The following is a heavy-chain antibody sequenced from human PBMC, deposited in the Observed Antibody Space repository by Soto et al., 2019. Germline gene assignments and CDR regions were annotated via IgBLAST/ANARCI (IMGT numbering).Heavy chain of an antibody. CDR1: GDSMSSYY. CDR2: IYYSGTT. J-gene: IGHJ4*02. V-gene: IGHV4-59*01. Sequence: GPGPRVPSETLSLTCTVSGDSMSSYYWSWIRQPPGKGLEWIGYIYYSGTTTYNPSLRSRVTMSVDTSKNQFSLRLSSVTAADTAVYYCARAKSNYQTFDHWGQGSQVTVSS. D-gene: IGHD4-4*01. CDR3: ARAKSNYQTFDH.